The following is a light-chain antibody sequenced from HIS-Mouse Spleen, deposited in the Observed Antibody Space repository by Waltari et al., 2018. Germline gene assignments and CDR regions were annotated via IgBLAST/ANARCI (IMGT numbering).Light chain of an antibody. Sequence: SYELTQPPSVSVSPGQTARNTCPGTALPNKYAYWYQQKSGQAPVLVIYEDSKRPPGIPERFSGSSSGTMATLTISGAQVEDEADYYCYSTDSSGNHRVFGGGTKLTVL. CDR1: ALPNKY. CDR2: EDS. J-gene: IGLJ2*01. V-gene: IGLV3-10*01. CDR3: YSTDSSGNHRV.